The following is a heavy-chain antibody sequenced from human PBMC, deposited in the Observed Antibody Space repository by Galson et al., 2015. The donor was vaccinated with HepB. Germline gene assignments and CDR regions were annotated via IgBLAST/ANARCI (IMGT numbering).Heavy chain of an antibody. CDR1: AGTFSSYA. CDR3: AAYCSGGGCDASTAPRRVRNFYYYYGMQV. Sequence: SVKVSCKASAGTFSSYAISWVRQAPGQGLEWMGGIILIFGTANYAQKFQGRVTITADESTSTAYMELSGLRSEDTALYYCAAYCSGGGCDASTAPRRVRNFYYYYGMQVWGQWATLTASS. V-gene: IGHV1-69*13. D-gene: IGHD2-15*01. J-gene: IGHJ6*02. CDR2: IILIFGTA.